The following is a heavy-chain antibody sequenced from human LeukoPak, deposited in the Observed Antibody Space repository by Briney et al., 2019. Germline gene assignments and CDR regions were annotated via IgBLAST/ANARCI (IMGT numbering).Heavy chain of an antibody. CDR1: GFTFSSYA. CDR3: ARGPCSSTTCYAGRNYFAY. CDR2: ISGSGGST. Sequence: GGSLRLSCAASGFTFSSYAMSWVRQAPGKGLEWVSAISGSGGSTYYVDSVKGRFTISRDTSKNTVSLQMNSPRDEDTAVYYCARGPCSSTTCYAGRNYFAYWGQGTLVTVSS. D-gene: IGHD2-2*01. V-gene: IGHV3-23*01. J-gene: IGHJ4*02.